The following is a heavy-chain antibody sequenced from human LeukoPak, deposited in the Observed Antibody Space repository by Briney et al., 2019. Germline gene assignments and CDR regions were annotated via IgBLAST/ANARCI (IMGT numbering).Heavy chain of an antibody. D-gene: IGHD2-2*01. CDR2: INSDGSST. CDR1: GFTFSNYW. V-gene: IGHV3-74*01. Sequence: GGSLRLSCAASGFTFSNYWMHWVRQAPGKGLVWVLRINSDGSSTGYADSVKGRFTISRDNAKNTLYVQMNSLRTEDTAVYYCVRGCSATSCQPFDYWAREPWSPSPQ. CDR3: VRGCSATSCQPFDY. J-gene: IGHJ4*02.